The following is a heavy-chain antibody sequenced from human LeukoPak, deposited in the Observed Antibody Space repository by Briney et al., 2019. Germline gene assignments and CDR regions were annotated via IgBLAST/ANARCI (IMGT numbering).Heavy chain of an antibody. CDR1: GGSISSGSYY. V-gene: IGHV4-61*02. CDR3: ARLEQQLVRSGFEEYFQH. CDR2: IYTSGST. J-gene: IGHJ1*01. D-gene: IGHD6-13*01. Sequence: PSQTLSLTCTVSGGSISSGSYYWSWIRQPAGKGLEWIGRIYTSGSTNYNPSLKSRVTISVDKSKNQFSLKLSSVTAADTAVYYCARLEQQLVRSGFEEYFQHWGQGTLVTVSS.